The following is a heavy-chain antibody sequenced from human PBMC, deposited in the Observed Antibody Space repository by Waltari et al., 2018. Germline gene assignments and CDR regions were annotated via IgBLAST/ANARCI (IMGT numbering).Heavy chain of an antibody. V-gene: IGHV1-69*18. D-gene: IGHD6-13*01. CDR1: GGTFSSYA. CDR2: TIPSVGTA. CDR3: AREGVAASTFDY. J-gene: IGHJ4*02. Sequence: VQLVQSGAEVKKPGSSVKVSCKASGGTFSSYAISWVRQAPGQGLEWMGRTIPSVGTATYAQKFQGRGRITADESTSTAYMELRSLRSEDTAVYYCAREGVAASTFDYWGQGTLVTVSS.